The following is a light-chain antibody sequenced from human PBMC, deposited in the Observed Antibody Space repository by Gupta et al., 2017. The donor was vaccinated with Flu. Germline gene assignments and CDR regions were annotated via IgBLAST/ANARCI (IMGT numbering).Light chain of an antibody. CDR2: KAS. J-gene: IGKJ2*01. CDR3: QQYKRYPHT. V-gene: IGKV1-5*03. Sequence: PSTPSASVGDRVTITCRASQNIKTWLAWSQEERGRAPRLLIYKASRLGSGVPSRFSGSGSGTEFTLTINNLQPDDFATFYCQQYKRYPHTLGQGTKLEI. CDR1: QNIKTW.